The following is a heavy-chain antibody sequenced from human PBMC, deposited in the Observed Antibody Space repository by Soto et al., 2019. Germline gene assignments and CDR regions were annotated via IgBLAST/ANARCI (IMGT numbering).Heavy chain of an antibody. D-gene: IGHD6-19*01. V-gene: IGHV3-74*01. CDR2: INSDGSST. J-gene: IGHJ6*04. CDR1: GFTFSSYW. CDR3: ECDPGRHWLALSYYTYYGIDV. Sequence: PGGSLKLSCSASGFTFSSYWMHWVRQAPGKGLVWVSRINSDGSSTSYADSVKGRFTISRDNAKNTLYLQMNSLRAEDTAVYYCECDPGRHWLALSYYTYYGIDVCANATRV.